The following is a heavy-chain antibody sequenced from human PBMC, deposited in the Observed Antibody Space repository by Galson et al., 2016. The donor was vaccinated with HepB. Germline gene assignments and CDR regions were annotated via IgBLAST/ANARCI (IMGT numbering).Heavy chain of an antibody. CDR3: ARARYPYSSVYFDY. D-gene: IGHD3-22*01. CDR1: GGSLSSPY. J-gene: IGHJ4*02. CDR2: VNHRGAT. Sequence: SETLSLTCGVSGGSLSSPYWSWIRQPPGKGLEWIGKVNHRGATDYNPSLKSRVTMSVDTSKNQFSLKLTSMTAADTAVYFCARARYPYSSVYFDYWGQGILVTVSS. V-gene: IGHV4-34*01.